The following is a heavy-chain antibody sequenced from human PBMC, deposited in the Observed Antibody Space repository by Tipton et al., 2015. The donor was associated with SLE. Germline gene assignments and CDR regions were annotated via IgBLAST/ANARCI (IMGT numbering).Heavy chain of an antibody. CDR1: GFSFSDYD. CDR2: ISSGSTTK. D-gene: IGHD2-2*01. CDR3: ALTLPYTDSGYYYYYMDV. V-gene: IGHV3-48*02. Sequence: GSLRLSCVASGFSFSDYDMNWVRQAPGRGLEWVSHISSGSTTKYYADSLQGRFTISRDNVQNSLYLQVRSLRDEDTAVYYCALTLPYTDSGYYYYYMDVWGKGTTVTVSS. J-gene: IGHJ6*03.